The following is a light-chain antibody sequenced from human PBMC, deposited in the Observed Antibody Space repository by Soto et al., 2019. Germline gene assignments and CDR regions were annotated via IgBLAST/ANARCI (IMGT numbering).Light chain of an antibody. CDR1: HDIGNS. Sequence: DIQMTQSPSSLSASVGDRVTITCRAGHDIGNSLAWYQQKPGQVPKLVIFAASTLQSGVSSRFSGSGPGTDFTLTINSLQPEDVATYYCQKYNGAPPLFTFGPGTKVDIK. CDR2: AAS. J-gene: IGKJ3*01. CDR3: QKYNGAPPLFT. V-gene: IGKV1-27*01.